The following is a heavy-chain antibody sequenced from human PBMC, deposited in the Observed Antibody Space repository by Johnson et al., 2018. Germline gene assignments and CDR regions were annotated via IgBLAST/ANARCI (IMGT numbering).Heavy chain of an antibody. CDR2: ISSSSSYI. V-gene: IGHV3-21*04. Sequence: EVQLVESGGGLVKPGGSLRLSCAASGFTFSSYSMNWVRQAPGKGLEWVSFISSSSSYIYYADSVKGRFTISRENAKNSLYLQMNSLRAEDTAVYYCARDTGHDYGDSDYYDGMDVWGQGTTVTVSS. CDR1: GFTFSSYS. D-gene: IGHD4-17*01. J-gene: IGHJ6*02. CDR3: ARDTGHDYGDSDYYDGMDV.